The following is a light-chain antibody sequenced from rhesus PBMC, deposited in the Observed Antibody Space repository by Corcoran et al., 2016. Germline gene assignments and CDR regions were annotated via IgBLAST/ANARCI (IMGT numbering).Light chain of an antibody. V-gene: IGKV1-74*01. CDR3: QHGYGTPFT. Sequence: DIQMTQSPSSPSASVGDRVTITCRASENVNNYLNWYQQKPGNAPELLIYKASTLQSGVPSRFSGSGSGTDCTFTISSLPPEDVAAYYCQHGYGTPFTFGPGTKLDV. CDR1: ENVNNY. CDR2: KAS. J-gene: IGKJ3*01.